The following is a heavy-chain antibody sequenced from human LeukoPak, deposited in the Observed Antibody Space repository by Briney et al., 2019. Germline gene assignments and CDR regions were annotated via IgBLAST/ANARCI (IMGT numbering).Heavy chain of an antibody. CDR2: ISPRGDIT. CDR1: GFTFTNNG. V-gene: IGHV3-23*01. Sequence: GGSLLLSCAASGFTFTNNGVNWVRQAPGKGLEGVSGISPRGDITYYSDSVQGWFTISRDNSKNTVYLQMNSLRAEDTAVYYCAREGYSYGYGYFDYWGQGTLVTVSS. D-gene: IGHD5-18*01. J-gene: IGHJ4*02. CDR3: AREGYSYGYGYFDY.